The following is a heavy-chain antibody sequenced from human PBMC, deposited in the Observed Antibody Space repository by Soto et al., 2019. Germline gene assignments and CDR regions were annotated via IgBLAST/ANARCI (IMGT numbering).Heavy chain of an antibody. D-gene: IGHD3-16*01. CDR3: ARSYYLADAFDV. J-gene: IGHJ3*01. CDR1: GFRFSDYG. Sequence: ASVKVSCKASGFRFSDYGFNWVRQAPGQGLEWMGWISAFNGNTETAQGLQDRVTMTTDSSTTTAHMDLTNLTTDDTAIYYCARSYYLADAFDVWGQGTMVTVSS. V-gene: IGHV1-18*01. CDR2: ISAFNGNT.